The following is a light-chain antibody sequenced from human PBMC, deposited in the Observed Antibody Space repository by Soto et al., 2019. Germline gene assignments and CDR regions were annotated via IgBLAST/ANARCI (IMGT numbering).Light chain of an antibody. J-gene: IGKJ2*01. V-gene: IGKV3-15*01. CDR1: QSVSSN. CDR2: DAP. Sequence: EIVMTQSPATLSVSPGERATLSCRASQSVSSNLAWYHQKPAQPPRLLLNDAPSRATGIPPRFSGSGSGTEFTLTINSLQSADFAVYSCQQYNNWPYTFGQGTKLEIK. CDR3: QQYNNWPYT.